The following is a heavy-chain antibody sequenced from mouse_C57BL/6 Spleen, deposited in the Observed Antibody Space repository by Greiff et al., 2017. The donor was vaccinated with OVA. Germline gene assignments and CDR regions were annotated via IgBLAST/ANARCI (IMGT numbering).Heavy chain of an antibody. V-gene: IGHV1-26*01. D-gene: IGHD2-1*01. CDR1: GYTFTDYY. Sequence: VQLQQSGPELVKPGASVKISCKASGYTFTDYYMNWVKQSHGKSLEWIGDINPNNGGTSYNQKFKGKATLTVDKSSSTAYMELRSLTSEDSAVYYCARGTPIYSWFAYWGQGTLVTVSA. CDR2: INPNNGGT. CDR3: ARGTPIYSWFAY. J-gene: IGHJ3*01.